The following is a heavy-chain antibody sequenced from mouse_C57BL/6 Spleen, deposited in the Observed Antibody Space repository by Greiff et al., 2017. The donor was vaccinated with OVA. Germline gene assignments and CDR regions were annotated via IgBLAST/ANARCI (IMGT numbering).Heavy chain of an antibody. J-gene: IGHJ3*01. CDR2: IHPNSGST. Sequence: VQLQQSGAELVKPGASVKLSCKASGYTFTSYWMHWVKQRPGQGLEWIGMIHPNSGSTNYNEKFKSKATLTVDKSSSTAYMQLSSLTSEDSAVYYCARSYDYGRGAWFAYWGQGTLVTVSA. CDR1: GYTFTSYW. D-gene: IGHD2-4*01. V-gene: IGHV1-64*01. CDR3: ARSYDYGRGAWFAY.